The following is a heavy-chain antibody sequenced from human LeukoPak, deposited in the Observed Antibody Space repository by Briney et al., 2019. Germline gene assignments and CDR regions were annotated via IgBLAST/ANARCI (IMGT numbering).Heavy chain of an antibody. J-gene: IGHJ3*02. Sequence: GGSLRLSCAASGFTFSSYAMSWVRQAPGRGLEWVSAISGSGGSTYYADSVKGRFTISRDNSKNTLYLQVNSLRAEDTAVYYCAKDRDWNDAFDIWGQGTMVTVSS. V-gene: IGHV3-23*01. D-gene: IGHD1-1*01. CDR3: AKDRDWNDAFDI. CDR2: ISGSGGST. CDR1: GFTFSSYA.